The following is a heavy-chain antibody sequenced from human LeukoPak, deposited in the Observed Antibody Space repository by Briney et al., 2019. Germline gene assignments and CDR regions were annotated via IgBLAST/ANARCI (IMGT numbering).Heavy chain of an antibody. J-gene: IGHJ4*02. CDR2: IYYRVTS. D-gene: IGHD4/OR15-4a*01. CDR3: ARRAGAYSHPYDY. CDR1: GGSISSYY. Sequence: KSSETLSLTCTVSGGSISSYYWSWIRQPPGKGLEWIGYIYYRVTSDYNPSLKSRVTMSVDMSTRQISLKLSSVTAADTAVYYCARRAGAYSHPYDYWGQGTLVTVSS. V-gene: IGHV4-59*01.